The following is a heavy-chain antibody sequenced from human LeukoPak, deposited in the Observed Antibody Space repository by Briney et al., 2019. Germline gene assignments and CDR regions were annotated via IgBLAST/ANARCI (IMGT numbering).Heavy chain of an antibody. CDR1: GYTFTRYY. Sequence: ASVKVSCKASGYTFTRYYIHWVRQAPGQGLEWMGVVYTSGGDTIYAQKFQGRVTMTRDTSTSTAYMELSSLRSEDTAVYYCAILYYYYMDVWGKGTTVTVSS. CDR2: VYTSGGDT. V-gene: IGHV1-46*01. J-gene: IGHJ6*03. CDR3: AILYYYYMDV.